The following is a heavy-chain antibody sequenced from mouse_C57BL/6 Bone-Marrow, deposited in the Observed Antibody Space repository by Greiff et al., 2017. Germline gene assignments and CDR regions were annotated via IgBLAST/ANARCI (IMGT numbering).Heavy chain of an antibody. V-gene: IGHV1-50*01. D-gene: IGHD1-1*01. CDR1: GFTFNSYC. CDR3: ASGNGSNYFDY. J-gene: IGHJ2*01. CDR2: IDPSDSDT. Sequence: QVQLQQPGAELVRPGASVKLSCKASGFTFNSYCMQWVKQRPGQGLEWIGGIDPSDSDTNYNQKFKGKATSTVDTSSLTAYMQPSSLTSEDSAVLYCASGNGSNYFDYWGQGTTLTVSS.